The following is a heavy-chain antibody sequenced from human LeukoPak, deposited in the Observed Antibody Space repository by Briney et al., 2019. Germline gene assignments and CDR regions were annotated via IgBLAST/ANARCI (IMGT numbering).Heavy chain of an antibody. Sequence: SVKVSCKASGGTFSSYAISWVRRAPGQGLEWMGGIIPIFGTANYAQKFQGRVTITADESTSTAYMELSSLRSEDTAVYYCALVGAHKVLSGDYWGQGTLVTVSS. D-gene: IGHD1-26*01. CDR1: GGTFSSYA. V-gene: IGHV1-69*01. CDR3: ALVGAHKVLSGDY. J-gene: IGHJ4*02. CDR2: IIPIFGTA.